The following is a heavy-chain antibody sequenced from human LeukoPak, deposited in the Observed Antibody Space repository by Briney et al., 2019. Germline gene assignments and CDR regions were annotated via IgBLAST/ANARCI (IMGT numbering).Heavy chain of an antibody. J-gene: IGHJ4*02. CDR3: ARYYSGWYYFDY. CDR1: GGTFSSYA. Sequence: SVKVSCKASGGTFSSYAISWVRQAPGQGLEWMGGIIPIFGAANYAQKFQGRVTITADESTSTAYMELSSLRSEGTAVYYCARYYSGWYYFDYWGQGTLVTVSS. CDR2: IIPIFGAA. V-gene: IGHV1-69*13. D-gene: IGHD6-19*01.